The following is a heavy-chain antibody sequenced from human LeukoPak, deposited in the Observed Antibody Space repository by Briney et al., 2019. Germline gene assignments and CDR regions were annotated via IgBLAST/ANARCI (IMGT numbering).Heavy chain of an antibody. CDR3: ARCRHGNCDYFDY. Sequence: SETLSLTCTVSGGSFTSDYWSWIRQPAGKGLEWIGRFYTSATTNYNPSLKSRVTMSADTSKNQFSLKLRSVTAADTAVYYCARCRHGNCDYFDYWGQGTLVTVSS. V-gene: IGHV4-4*07. CDR1: GGSFTSDY. CDR2: FYTSATT. D-gene: IGHD1-7*01. J-gene: IGHJ4*02.